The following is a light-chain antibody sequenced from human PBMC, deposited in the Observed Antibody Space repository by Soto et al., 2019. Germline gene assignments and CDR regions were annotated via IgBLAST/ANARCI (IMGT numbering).Light chain of an antibody. J-gene: IGKJ3*01. CDR1: QSLLHSNGYNY. Sequence: IVMTQSPLSLPVTPGEPASISCRSSQSLLHSNGYNYLDWYLQKPGQSPQLLIYLGSNRASGVHDRFSGSGSGTDFTLKISRVEAEDVGVYYCMQALQTPFTFGPGTKVDIK. V-gene: IGKV2-28*01. CDR3: MQALQTPFT. CDR2: LGS.